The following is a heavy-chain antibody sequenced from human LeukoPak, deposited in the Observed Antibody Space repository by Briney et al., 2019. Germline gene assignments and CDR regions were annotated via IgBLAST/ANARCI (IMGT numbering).Heavy chain of an antibody. CDR2: INHSGST. Sequence: NPSETLSLTCTVSGGSISSDAYYWSWIRQPPGKGLEWIGEINHSGSTNYNPSLKSRVTISVDTSKNQFSLKLSSVTAADTAVYYCARLPFGYCSSTSCSPVDYWGQGTLVTVSS. D-gene: IGHD2-2*01. V-gene: IGHV4-34*01. J-gene: IGHJ4*02. CDR3: ARLPFGYCSSTSCSPVDY. CDR1: GGSISSDAYY.